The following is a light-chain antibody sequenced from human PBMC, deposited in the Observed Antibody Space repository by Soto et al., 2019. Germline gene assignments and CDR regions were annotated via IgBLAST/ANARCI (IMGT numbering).Light chain of an antibody. CDR1: QSVSSY. J-gene: IGKJ4*01. Sequence: ETGLSQSPATLSLTPGERATLPCRASQSVSSYLAWYQQKPGQAPRLLIHDASNRATGTPARFSGSGSGTDFTLTICCLEPEDFTVYYCQQRSKWPQSFGGGAKV. CDR2: DAS. V-gene: IGKV3-11*01. CDR3: QQRSKWPQS.